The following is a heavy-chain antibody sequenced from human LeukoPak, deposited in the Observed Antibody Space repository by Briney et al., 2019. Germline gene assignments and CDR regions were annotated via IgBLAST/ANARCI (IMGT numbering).Heavy chain of an antibody. CDR1: GGSISSYD. CDR2: IYTSGST. Sequence: SETLSLTCTVSGGSISSYDWNWIRQPAGKGLEWIGRIYTSGSTNYNPSLKSRVTISLDKSKNQFSLKLSSVTAADAAVYYCASERLAAAGMPSDSWGQGTLVTVSS. D-gene: IGHD6-13*01. V-gene: IGHV4-4*07. CDR3: ASERLAAAGMPSDS. J-gene: IGHJ4*02.